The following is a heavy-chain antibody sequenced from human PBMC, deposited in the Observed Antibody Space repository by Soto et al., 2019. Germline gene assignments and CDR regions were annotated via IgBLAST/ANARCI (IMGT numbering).Heavy chain of an antibody. D-gene: IGHD6-19*01. V-gene: IGHV4-34*01. Sequence: PSETPSLTCAVYGGSFSGYYCSQIRQPPGKGLEWIGEINHSGSTNYKPSLKSRVTISVDTSKNQSSLKLSSVTAADTAVYYCASAVAGINYMDVWGKGTTVTVSS. CDR1: GGSFSGYY. CDR2: INHSGST. J-gene: IGHJ6*03. CDR3: ASAVAGINYMDV.